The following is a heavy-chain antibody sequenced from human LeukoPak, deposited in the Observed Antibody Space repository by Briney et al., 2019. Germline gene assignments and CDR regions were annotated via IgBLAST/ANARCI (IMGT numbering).Heavy chain of an antibody. J-gene: IGHJ4*02. D-gene: IGHD2-21*01. Sequence: QPGRSLRLSCAASGFTFSSYGMHGVRQAPGQGLEWVAVISYDGSNKYYADSVKGRFTISRDNSKNTLYLQMNSLRAEDTAVYYCAKDVGHIVVVIANYFDYWGQGTLVTVSS. CDR3: AKDVGHIVVVIANYFDY. V-gene: IGHV3-30*18. CDR2: ISYDGSNK. CDR1: GFTFSSYG.